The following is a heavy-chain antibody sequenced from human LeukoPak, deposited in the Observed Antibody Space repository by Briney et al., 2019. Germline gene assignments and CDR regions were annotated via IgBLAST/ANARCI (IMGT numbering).Heavy chain of an antibody. CDR1: GGSISSGDYY. V-gene: IGHV4-39*01. J-gene: IGHJ5*02. CDR3: ARQGGDSMVRGVVKDWFDP. CDR2: IYYSGTT. Sequence: SQTLSLTCTVSGGSISSGDYYWSWIRQPPGKGLEWIGTIYYSGTTYYSPSLKSRVTMSVDTSKNHFSLKLSSVTAADTAAYYCARQGGDSMVRGVVKDWFDPWGQGTLVTVSS. D-gene: IGHD3-10*01.